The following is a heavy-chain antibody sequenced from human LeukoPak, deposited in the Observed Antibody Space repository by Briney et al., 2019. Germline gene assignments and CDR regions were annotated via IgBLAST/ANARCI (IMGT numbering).Heavy chain of an antibody. CDR3: ARQRAGPLHYFDY. Sequence: SETLSLTCTVSGGSISSYYWSWIRQPPGKGLEWIGYIYYSGSTNYNPSLKSRVTISVDTSKNQFSLSLSSVTAADTAVYYCARQRAGPLHYFDYWGQGTLVTVSS. CDR1: GGSISSYY. CDR2: IYYSGST. D-gene: IGHD1-26*01. J-gene: IGHJ4*02. V-gene: IGHV4-59*08.